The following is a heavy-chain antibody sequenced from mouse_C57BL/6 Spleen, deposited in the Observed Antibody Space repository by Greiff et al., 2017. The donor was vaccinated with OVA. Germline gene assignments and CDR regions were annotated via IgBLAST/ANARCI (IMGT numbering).Heavy chain of an antibody. Sequence: DVMLVESGGGLVQPGGSMKLSCAASGFTFSDAWMDWVRQSPEKGLEWVAEIRNKANNHATYYAESVKGRFTISRDDSKSSVYLQMNSLRAEDTGIYYCTRTSNYYWYFDVWGTGTTVTVSS. CDR3: TRTSNYYWYFDV. D-gene: IGHD2-5*01. J-gene: IGHJ1*03. CDR2: IRNKANNHAT. CDR1: GFTFSDAW. V-gene: IGHV6-6*01.